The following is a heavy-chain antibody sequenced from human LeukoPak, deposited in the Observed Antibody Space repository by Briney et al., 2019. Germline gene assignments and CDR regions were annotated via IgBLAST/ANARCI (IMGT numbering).Heavy chain of an antibody. J-gene: IGHJ3*02. V-gene: IGHV4-34*01. CDR2: INGGGVT. CDR1: GGSLSGYY. CDR3: ARLYYYDSSGYFRRDAFDI. D-gene: IGHD3-22*01. Sequence: PSETLSLTCAVSGGSLSGYYWSWIRQPPGKGPEWLGEINGGGVTKYNPSLKSRVTISVDTSKKQFSLKLSSVTAADTAVYYCARLYYYDSSGYFRRDAFDIWGQGTMVTVSS.